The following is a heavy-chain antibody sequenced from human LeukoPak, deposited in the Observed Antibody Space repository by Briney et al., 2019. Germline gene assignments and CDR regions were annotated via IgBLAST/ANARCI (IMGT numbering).Heavy chain of an antibody. Sequence: GGSLRLSCAASGFTFSSYSMNWVRQAPGKGLEWVSSISSSSSYIYYADSVKGRFTISRDNAKNSLYLQMNSLRAEDTAVYYCARVRADQLWLNYYYYYYMDVWGKGTTVTISS. V-gene: IGHV3-21*01. J-gene: IGHJ6*03. CDR1: GFTFSSYS. CDR3: ARVRADQLWLNYYYYYYMDV. CDR2: ISSSSSYI. D-gene: IGHD5-18*01.